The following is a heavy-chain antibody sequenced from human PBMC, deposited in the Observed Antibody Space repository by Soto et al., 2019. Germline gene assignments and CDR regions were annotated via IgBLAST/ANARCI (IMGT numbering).Heavy chain of an antibody. D-gene: IGHD3-3*01. CDR3: ARGGPDAYDFWSGLSMDV. V-gene: IGHV1-3*01. CDR1: GYTFTSYA. Sequence: ASVKVSCKASGYTFTSYAMHWVRQAPGQRLEWMGWINAGNGNTKYSQKFQGRDTITRDTSASTAYMELSSLRSEDTAVYYCARGGPDAYDFWSGLSMDVWGQGTTVTVSS. J-gene: IGHJ6*02. CDR2: INAGNGNT.